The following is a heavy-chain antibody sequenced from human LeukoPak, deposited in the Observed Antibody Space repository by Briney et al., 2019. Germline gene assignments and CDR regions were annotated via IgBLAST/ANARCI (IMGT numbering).Heavy chain of an antibody. D-gene: IGHD3-3*01. J-gene: IGHJ4*02. CDR1: GFTFSSYA. V-gene: IGHV3-23*01. CDR3: ARLRLLEWFRRGIGYYFDY. CDR2: ISGSGGST. Sequence: GGSLRLSCAASGFTFSSYAMSWVRQAPGKGLEWVSAISGSGGSTYYADSVKGRFTISRDNSKNTLYLQMNSLRAEDTAVYYCARLRLLEWFRRGIGYYFDYWGQGTLVTVSS.